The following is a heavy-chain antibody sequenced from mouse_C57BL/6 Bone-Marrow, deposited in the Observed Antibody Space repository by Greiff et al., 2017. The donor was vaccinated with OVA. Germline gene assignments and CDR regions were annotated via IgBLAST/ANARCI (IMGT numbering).Heavy chain of an antibody. CDR3: ARRYDYDDWYFDV. V-gene: IGHV5-6*01. CDR2: ISSGGSYT. CDR1: GFTFSSYG. D-gene: IGHD2-4*01. Sequence: DVHLVESGGDLVKPGGSLKLSCAASGFTFSSYGMSWVRQTPDKRLEWVATISSGGSYTYYPDSVKGRFTISRDNAKNTLYLQMSSLKSEDTAMYYCARRYDYDDWYFDVWGTGTTVTVSS. J-gene: IGHJ1*03.